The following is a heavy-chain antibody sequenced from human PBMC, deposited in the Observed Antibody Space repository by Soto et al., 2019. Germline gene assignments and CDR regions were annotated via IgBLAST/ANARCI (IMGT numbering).Heavy chain of an antibody. D-gene: IGHD1-26*01. Sequence: SETLSLTCTVSGGSVSSGSYYWSWIRQPPGKGLEWSGYIYYSGSTNYNPSLKSRVTISVDTSKNQSSVKLSSVTAADTAVYYCARTGSYSSVGNHWGQGTLVTVSS. CDR1: GGSVSSGSYY. V-gene: IGHV4-61*01. J-gene: IGHJ4*02. CDR2: IYYSGST. CDR3: ARTGSYSSVGNH.